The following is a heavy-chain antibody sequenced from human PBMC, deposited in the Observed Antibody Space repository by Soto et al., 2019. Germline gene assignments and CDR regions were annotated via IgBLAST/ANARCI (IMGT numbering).Heavy chain of an antibody. CDR1: GGSISSYY. D-gene: IGHD2-15*01. Sequence: PSETLSLTCTVSGGSISSYYWSWIRQPPGKGLEWIGCIYYSGSTNCNPSLKSRVTISVDTSKNQFSLKLSSVTAADTAVYYCARSDVVVVAADYYYYYMDVWGKGTTVTVSS. CDR3: ARSDVVVVAADYYYYYMDV. CDR2: IYYSGST. J-gene: IGHJ6*03. V-gene: IGHV4-59*08.